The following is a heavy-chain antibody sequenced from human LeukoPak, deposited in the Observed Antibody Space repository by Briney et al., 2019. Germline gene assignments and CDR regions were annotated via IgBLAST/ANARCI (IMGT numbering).Heavy chain of an antibody. CDR2: IYYSGST. CDR1: GGSISSGGYY. Sequence: SETLSLTCTVSGGSISSGGYYWSWIRQHPGKGLEWIGYIYYSGSTYYNPSLKSRVTISVDTSKNQFSLKLSSVTAADTAVYYCARHSGYYDSSGYADYWGQGTLVTVSS. J-gene: IGHJ4*02. V-gene: IGHV4-31*03. CDR3: ARHSGYYDSSGYADY. D-gene: IGHD3-22*01.